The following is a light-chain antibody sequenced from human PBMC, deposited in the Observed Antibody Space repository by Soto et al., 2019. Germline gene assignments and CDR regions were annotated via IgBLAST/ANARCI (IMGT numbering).Light chain of an antibody. CDR2: DAS. CDR3: QQRSNWPPSLT. J-gene: IGKJ4*01. Sequence: VLTQSPGTLSLSPGGRATLSCRASQSVSSSSLAWYQQRRGQAPRLLIHDASSRATGIPDRFSGSGSGTDFTLTISRLEPEDFAVYYCQQRSNWPPSLTFGGGTKVDIK. V-gene: IGKV3D-20*02. CDR1: QSVSSSS.